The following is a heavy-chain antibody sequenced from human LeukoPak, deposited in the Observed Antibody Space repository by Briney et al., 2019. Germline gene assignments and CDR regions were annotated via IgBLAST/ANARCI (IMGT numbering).Heavy chain of an antibody. J-gene: IGHJ6*03. CDR3: AKAAPSIAAAGSYMDV. V-gene: IGHV3-43*01. CDR1: GFTFDDYT. Sequence: PGGSLRLSCAASGFTFDDYTMHWVRQAPGKGLEWVSLISWDGGSTYYADSVKGRFTISRDNSKNSLYLQMNSLRTEDTALYYCAKAAPSIAAAGSYMDVWGKGTTVTVSS. CDR2: ISWDGGST. D-gene: IGHD6-13*01.